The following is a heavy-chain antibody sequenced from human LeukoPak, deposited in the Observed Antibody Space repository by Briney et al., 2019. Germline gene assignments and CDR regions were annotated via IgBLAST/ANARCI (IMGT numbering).Heavy chain of an antibody. CDR2: IKSKTDGGTT. J-gene: IGHJ3*02. CDR1: GFTFSNAW. V-gene: IGHV3-15*01. D-gene: IGHD3-22*01. Sequence: GGSLRLSCAASGFTFSNAWMSWVRQAPGKGLEWVGRIKSKTDGGTTDYAAPVKGRFTISRDDSKNTLYLQMNSLKTEDTAVYYCTTGVLVITSDAFDIWGQGTMVTVSS. CDR3: TTGVLVITSDAFDI.